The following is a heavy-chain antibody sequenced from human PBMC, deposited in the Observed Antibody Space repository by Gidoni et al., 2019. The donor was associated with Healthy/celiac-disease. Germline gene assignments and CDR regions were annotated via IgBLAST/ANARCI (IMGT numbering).Heavy chain of an antibody. CDR1: GGSISSYY. Sequence: QVQLQESGPGLVKPSETLSLTCPVSGGSISSYYWSWIRQPPGKGLEWIGYIYYSGSTNYNPSLKSRVTISVDTSKNQFSLKLSSVTAADTAVYYCARGTSDFWSGYYVGGFDYWGQGTLVTVSS. CDR3: ARGTSDFWSGYYVGGFDY. J-gene: IGHJ4*02. CDR2: IYYSGST. D-gene: IGHD3-3*01. V-gene: IGHV4-59*01.